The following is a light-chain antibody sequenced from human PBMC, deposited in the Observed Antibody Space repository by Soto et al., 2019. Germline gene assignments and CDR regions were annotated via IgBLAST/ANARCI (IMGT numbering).Light chain of an antibody. V-gene: IGKV3-15*01. Sequence: XXXGERATLSCRASQSVSSNLAWYQQKPGQAPRLLIYGASXRATGIPARFSGSGSGTEFTLTISSLQSEDIAVYYCQQYNNWPLTFGGGTKVEIK. CDR2: GAS. CDR3: QQYNNWPLT. CDR1: QSVSSN. J-gene: IGKJ4*01.